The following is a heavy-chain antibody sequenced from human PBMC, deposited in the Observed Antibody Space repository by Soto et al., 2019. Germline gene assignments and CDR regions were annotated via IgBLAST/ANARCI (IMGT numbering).Heavy chain of an antibody. CDR1: GFTFSSYA. Sequence: EVQLVESGGGLVQPEGSLRLSCAASGFTFSSYAMNWVRQAPGKGLEYVSVISGNGGSTYYANSVKGRFTISRDNFKNLLYLQMGSLRAEDMAVYYCARRGYGLYFDYWGQGTLVTVSS. CDR2: ISGNGGST. D-gene: IGHD3-10*01. J-gene: IGHJ4*02. V-gene: IGHV3-64*01. CDR3: ARRGYGLYFDY.